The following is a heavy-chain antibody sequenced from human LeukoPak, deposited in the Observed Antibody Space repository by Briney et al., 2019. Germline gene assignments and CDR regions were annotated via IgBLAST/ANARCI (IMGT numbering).Heavy chain of an antibody. D-gene: IGHD3-16*02. CDR1: GGSISSYY. J-gene: IGHJ3*02. V-gene: IGHV4-4*07. Sequence: PSETLPLTCTVSGGSISSYYWSWIRQPAGKGLEWIGRIYTSGSTNYNPSLKSRVTMSVDTSKNQFSLKLSSVTAADTAVYYCARQGSYDYVWGSYPHDAFDIWGQGTMVTVSS. CDR3: ARQGSYDYVWGSYPHDAFDI. CDR2: IYTSGST.